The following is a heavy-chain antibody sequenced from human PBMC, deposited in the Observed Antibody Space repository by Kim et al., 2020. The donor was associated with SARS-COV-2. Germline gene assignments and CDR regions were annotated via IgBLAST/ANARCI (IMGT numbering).Heavy chain of an antibody. Sequence: GGSLRLSCAATGFTFSDYYMSWIRQAPGKGLEWVSYISSSSSYTNYADSVKGRFTISRDNAKNSLYLQMNSLRAEDTAVYYCARDWYDSSGYCYVFYYWGKGSPVTVSS. CDR3: ARDWYDSSGYCYVFYY. CDR2: ISSSSSYT. CDR1: GFTFSDYY. V-gene: IGHV3-11*05. J-gene: IGHJ4*02. D-gene: IGHD3-22*01.